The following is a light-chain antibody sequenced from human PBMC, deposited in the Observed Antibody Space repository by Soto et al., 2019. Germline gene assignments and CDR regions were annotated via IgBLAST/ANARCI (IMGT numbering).Light chain of an antibody. CDR3: QQYGSSPGT. CDR1: QSVTNRY. CDR2: GAS. J-gene: IGKJ1*01. Sequence: EIVLTQSPGTLSLSPGERATLSCRASQSVTNRYLAWYQQKPGQAPRLLIYGASSRATGIPDRFSGSGSGTDFTLTISRLEPEDFALYYCQQYGSSPGTFGQGTKVDIK. V-gene: IGKV3-20*01.